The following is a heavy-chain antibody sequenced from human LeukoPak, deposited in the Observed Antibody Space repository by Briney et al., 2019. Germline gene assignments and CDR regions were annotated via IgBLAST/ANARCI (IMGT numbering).Heavy chain of an antibody. CDR2: ITSSGRYI. CDR3: TRKGSQWDFPVDY. V-gene: IGHV3-21*01. J-gene: IGHJ4*02. Sequence: KAGGSLRLSCAASGFTFSSYSMNWVRQAPGKGLEWVSSITSSGRYIYYADSVKGRFTISRDNSENSLYLQMDSLTAEDTAVYYCTRKGSQWDFPVDYWGQGTRVAVSP. D-gene: IGHD1-26*01. CDR1: GFTFSSYS.